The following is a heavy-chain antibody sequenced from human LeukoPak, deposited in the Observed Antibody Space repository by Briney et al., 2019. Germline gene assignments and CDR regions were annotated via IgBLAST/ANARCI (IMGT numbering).Heavy chain of an antibody. CDR2: ISSNGGST. D-gene: IGHD2-2*01. CDR1: GXTFSSYA. Sequence: GGSLRLSCSASGXTFSSYAMHWVRQAPGKGLEYVSAISSNGGSTYYADSVQGRFTISRDNSKNTLYLQMSSLRAEDTAVYYCVKDLGIGYCSSTSCYAGSDYWGQGTLVTVSS. J-gene: IGHJ4*02. CDR3: VKDLGIGYCSSTSCYAGSDY. V-gene: IGHV3-64D*09.